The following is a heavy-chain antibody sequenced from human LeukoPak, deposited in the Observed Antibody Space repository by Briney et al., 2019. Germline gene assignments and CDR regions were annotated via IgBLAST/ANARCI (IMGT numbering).Heavy chain of an antibody. CDR1: GFTFSSYG. V-gene: IGHV3-21*01. J-gene: IGHJ4*02. CDR3: ARGAYGDSPYFDY. CDR2: ISSSSSYI. D-gene: IGHD4-17*01. Sequence: PGGSLRLSCAASGFTFSSYGMNWVRQAPGKGLEWVSSISSSSSYIYYADSVKGRFTISRDNAKNSLYLQMNSLRAEDTAVYYCARGAYGDSPYFDYWGQGTLVTVSS.